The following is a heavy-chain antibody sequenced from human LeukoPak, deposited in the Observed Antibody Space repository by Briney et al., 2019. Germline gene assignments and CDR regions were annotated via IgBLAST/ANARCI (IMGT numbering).Heavy chain of an antibody. CDR1: GYTFTGYY. J-gene: IGHJ5*02. CDR3: AALTTYYDILTGYYFA. Sequence: ASVKVSCKASGYTFTGYYMHWVRQAPGQGLEWMGWINPNSGGTNYAQKFQGRVTMTRDTSISTAYMELSSLRSEDTAVYYCAALTTYYDILTGYYFAWGQGTLVTVSS. D-gene: IGHD3-9*01. V-gene: IGHV1-2*02. CDR2: INPNSGGT.